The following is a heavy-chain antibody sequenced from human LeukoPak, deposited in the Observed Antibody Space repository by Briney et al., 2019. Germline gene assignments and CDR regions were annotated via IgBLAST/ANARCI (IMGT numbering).Heavy chain of an antibody. D-gene: IGHD3-22*01. CDR1: GGSISSYF. Sequence: SETLSLTCSVSGGSISSYFWSWIRQPAGKGLEWIGRIFTSGSTDYNPSLKSRVTMSVDTSNNQFSLKLWSVTAADTAVYYCARESKSYDGSGYYHDSWGQGTLVTVSS. CDR2: IFTSGST. V-gene: IGHV4-4*07. CDR3: ARESKSYDGSGYYHDS. J-gene: IGHJ4*02.